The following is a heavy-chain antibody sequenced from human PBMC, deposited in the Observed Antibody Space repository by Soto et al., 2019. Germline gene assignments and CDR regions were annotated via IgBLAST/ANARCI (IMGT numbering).Heavy chain of an antibody. V-gene: IGHV1-69*12. CDR3: ASEGAGHCISTSCPNWFDP. J-gene: IGHJ5*02. CDR2: IIPIFGTA. D-gene: IGHD2-2*01. CDR1: GGTFSSYA. Sequence: QVQLVQSGAEVKKPGSSVKVSCKASGGTFSSYAISWVRQAPGQGLEWMGGIIPIFGTANYAQKFQGRVTITADESTSTAYMELSSLRSEDTAVYYCASEGAGHCISTSCPNWFDPWGQGTLVTVSS.